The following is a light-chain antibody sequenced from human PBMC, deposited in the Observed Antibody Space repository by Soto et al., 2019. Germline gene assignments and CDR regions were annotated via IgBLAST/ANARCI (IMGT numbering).Light chain of an antibody. CDR3: AAWDDSLNGLYV. Sequence: QALVTQPPSASGTPGQRVTISCSGSSSNIGINTVNWYQQVPGTAPKLLIYTDNQRPSGVPDRFSGSKSGTSASLAISGLQSEDEADYYCAAWDDSLNGLYVFGTGTKVTVL. CDR1: SSNIGINT. V-gene: IGLV1-44*01. CDR2: TDN. J-gene: IGLJ1*01.